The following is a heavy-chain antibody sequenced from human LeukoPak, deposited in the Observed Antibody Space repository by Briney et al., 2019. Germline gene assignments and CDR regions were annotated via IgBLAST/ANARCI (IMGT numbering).Heavy chain of an antibody. J-gene: IGHJ4*02. D-gene: IGHD5-12*01. CDR2: INNDGSST. CDR3: ARDQRGYDLYF. V-gene: IGHV3-74*01. CDR1: GFTFSSHW. Sequence: GGSLRLSCAASGFTFSSHWMHWVRQAPGEGLVWVSRINNDGSSTSYAHSVKGRFTISRDNAKNTLYLQMNSLRPGDTAVYYCARDQRGYDLYFLGQGNLVIVSS.